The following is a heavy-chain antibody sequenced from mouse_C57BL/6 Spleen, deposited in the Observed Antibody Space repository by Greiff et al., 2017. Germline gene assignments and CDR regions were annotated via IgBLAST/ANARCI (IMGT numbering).Heavy chain of an antibody. Sequence: QVQLQQSGAELVKPGASVTLSCKASGYTFTSSWMHWVKQRPGQGLEWIGMIPPNSGSTKYNGKFKCKATLTVDKSSSTAYMQLSILTSEDSAVYYCARYYGNSYGFAYWGQGTLVTVSA. V-gene: IGHV1-64*01. D-gene: IGHD1-1*01. CDR3: ARYYGNSYGFAY. J-gene: IGHJ3*01. CDR1: GYTFTSSW. CDR2: IPPNSGST.